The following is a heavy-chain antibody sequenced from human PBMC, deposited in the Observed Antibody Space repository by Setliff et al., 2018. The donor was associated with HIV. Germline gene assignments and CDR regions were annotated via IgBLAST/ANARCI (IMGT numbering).Heavy chain of an antibody. CDR2: IYYSGST. J-gene: IGHJ4*02. D-gene: IGHD4-17*01. V-gene: IGHV4-39*07. Sequence: LETLSLTCTVSGDPMSSTSYYWGWIRQSPGKGLEWIGSIYYSGSTQYNPSLKSRVTISVDTSKNQFSLKLSSVTAADTAVYYCARDGPQTYGDYERYYFDYWGQGTLVTVSS. CDR1: GDPMSSTSYY. CDR3: ARDGPQTYGDYERYYFDY.